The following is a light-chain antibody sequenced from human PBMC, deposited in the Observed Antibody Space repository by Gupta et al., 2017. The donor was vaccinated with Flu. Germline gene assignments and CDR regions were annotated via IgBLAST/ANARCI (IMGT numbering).Light chain of an antibody. Sequence: EIVMTQSPATLSVSPGERATLSCRASQSVSSNLAWYQQKPGQDPRLLIYGASTRATGIPARFSGSGSGTEFTLTISSLQSEDFAVYYCQQYNNWPPTFTFGPGTKVDIK. CDR3: QQYNNWPPTFT. CDR1: QSVSSN. J-gene: IGKJ3*01. V-gene: IGKV3-15*01. CDR2: GAS.